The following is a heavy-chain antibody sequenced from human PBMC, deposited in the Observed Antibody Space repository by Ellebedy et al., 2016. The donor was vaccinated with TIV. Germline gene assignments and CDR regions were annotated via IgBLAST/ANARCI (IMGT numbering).Heavy chain of an antibody. CDR2: IRSKAYGGTT. CDR3: INWRGRDYYYMDV. Sequence: PGGSLRLSCTASGFTFGDYGMSWFRQAPGKGLEWVGFIRSKAYGGTTEYAASVKGRFTISRDDSKSIAYLQMNSLKTEDTAVYYCINWRGRDYYYMDVWGKGTTVTVSS. D-gene: IGHD1-1*01. CDR1: GFTFGDYG. J-gene: IGHJ6*03. V-gene: IGHV3-49*03.